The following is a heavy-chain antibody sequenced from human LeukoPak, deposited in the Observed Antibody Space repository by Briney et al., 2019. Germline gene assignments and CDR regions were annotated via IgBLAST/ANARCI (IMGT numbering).Heavy chain of an antibody. D-gene: IGHD3-10*01. CDR3: ARGVIIEDYYYYMDV. CDR1: GGSISSYY. J-gene: IGHJ6*03. V-gene: IGHV4-4*07. CDR2: IYTSGST. Sequence: PSETLSLTCTVSGGSISSYYWSWIRQPAGKGLEWIGRIYTSGSTNYNPSLKSRVTMSVDTSKNQFSLKLSSVTAADTAVYYCARGVIIEDYYYYMDVWGKGTTVTVSS.